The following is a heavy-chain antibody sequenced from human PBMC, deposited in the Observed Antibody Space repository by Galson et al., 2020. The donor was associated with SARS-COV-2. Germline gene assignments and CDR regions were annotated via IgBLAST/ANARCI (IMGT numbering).Heavy chain of an antibody. CDR2: INSDGSST. CDR1: GFTFSSYW. V-gene: IGHV3-74*01. Sequence: TGGSLRLSCAASGFTFSSYWMHWVRQAPGKGLVWVSRINSDGSSTSYADSVKGRFTISRDNAKNTLYLQMNSLRAEDTAVYYCARWGYCSSTSCYMDYYYYGMDVWGQGTTVTVSS. J-gene: IGHJ6*02. CDR3: ARWGYCSSTSCYMDYYYYGMDV. D-gene: IGHD2-2*02.